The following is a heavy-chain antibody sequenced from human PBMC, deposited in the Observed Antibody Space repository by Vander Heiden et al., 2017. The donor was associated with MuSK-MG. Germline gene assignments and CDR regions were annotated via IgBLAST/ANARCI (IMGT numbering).Heavy chain of an antibody. D-gene: IGHD6-19*01. V-gene: IGHV4-59*01. CDR3: ARDTVAVAGNGDYYYYYMDV. J-gene: IGHJ6*03. Sequence: QVQLQESGPGLVKPSETLSLTCTVSGGSISSYYWSWIRQPPGKGLEWIGYIYYSGSTNYNPSLKSRVTISVDTSKNQFSLKLSSVTAADTAVYYCARDTVAVAGNGDYYYYYMDVWGKGTTVTVSS. CDR1: GGSISSYY. CDR2: IYYSGST.